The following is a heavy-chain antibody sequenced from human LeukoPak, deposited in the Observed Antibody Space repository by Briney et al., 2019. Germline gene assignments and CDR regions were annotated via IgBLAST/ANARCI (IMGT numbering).Heavy chain of an antibody. V-gene: IGHV4-4*07. J-gene: IGHJ4*02. CDR1: GDSISSSY. D-gene: IGHD6-19*01. CDR3: ARVRLGRGLDY. Sequence: SETLSLTCTVSGDSISSSYWGWIRQPAGKGLEWIGRIHTSGSTYYSPSLKSRVTMSVDTSTNQLSLKLSSVTAADTAMYYCARVRLGRGLDYWGQGTLATVSS. CDR2: IHTSGST.